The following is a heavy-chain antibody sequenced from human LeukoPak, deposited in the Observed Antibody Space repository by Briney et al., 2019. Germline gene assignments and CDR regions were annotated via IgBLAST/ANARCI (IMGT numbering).Heavy chain of an antibody. V-gene: IGHV4-61*01. CDR2: IHYSGST. J-gene: IGHJ6*03. CDR3: AREGNGPAYYHFYYMDV. CDR1: GGSVSSGSYY. Sequence: SETLSLTCTVSGGSVSSGSYYWSWIRQPPGKGLEWIAYIHYSGSTNYNPSLKSRVTISVDTSKNQFSLKLSSVTAAATAVYYCAREGNGPAYYHFYYMDVWGKGTTVTVSS. D-gene: IGHD1-1*01.